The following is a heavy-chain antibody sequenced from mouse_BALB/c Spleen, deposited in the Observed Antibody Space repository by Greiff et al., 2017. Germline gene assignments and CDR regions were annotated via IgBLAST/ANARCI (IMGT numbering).Heavy chain of an antibody. CDR3: AKTGMSTEGYFDD. D-gene: IGHD5-1*01. J-gene: IGHJ1*01. V-gene: IGHV2-5-1*01. Sequence: QVQLQQSGPSLVQPSQSLSITCTVSGFSLTSYGVHWVRQSPGKGLEWLGVIWSGGSTDYNAAFMSRLSITKDNSKSQVFFKMNSLQADDTAIYYCAKTGMSTEGYFDDWGAGTTVTVAS. CDR2: IWSGGST. CDR1: GFSLTSYG.